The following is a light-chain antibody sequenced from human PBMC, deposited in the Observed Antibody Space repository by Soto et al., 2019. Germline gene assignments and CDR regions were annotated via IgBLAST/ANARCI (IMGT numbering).Light chain of an antibody. CDR1: QSVSSSY. CDR2: GAS. V-gene: IGKV3-15*01. J-gene: IGKJ2*02. Sequence: EIVMTQSPATLSVSPGEGATLSCSASQSVSSSYLAWYQQKPGQAPRLLIYGASTRATGIPARFSGSGSGTEFTLTISSLQSEDFAVYYCQQYNNWPPCTFGQGTKVDI. CDR3: QQYNNWPPCT.